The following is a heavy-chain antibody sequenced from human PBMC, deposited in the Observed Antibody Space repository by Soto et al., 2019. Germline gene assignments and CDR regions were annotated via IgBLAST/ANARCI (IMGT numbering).Heavy chain of an antibody. CDR3: AGVPSYIGSWLRFDP. Sequence: QVQLVQSGAEVKKPGSSVQVYCKASGGTFSSSAISWVRHAPGKSLAWMGGIIPIFGTANYARNLQGRVTITVDESTSTVDIQLLSLSSEDTALYVCAGVPSYIGSWLRFDPWGQGTLVTVSS. CDR1: GGTFSSSA. V-gene: IGHV1-69*01. CDR2: IIPIFGTA. J-gene: IGHJ5*02. D-gene: IGHD6-6*01.